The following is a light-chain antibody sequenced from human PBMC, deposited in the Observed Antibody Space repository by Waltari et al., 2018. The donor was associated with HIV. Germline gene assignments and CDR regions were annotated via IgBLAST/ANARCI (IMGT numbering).Light chain of an antibody. CDR1: AIGSKG. J-gene: IGLJ3*02. V-gene: IGLV3-21*02. Sequence: SYVLTQSPSVSVAPGQTARITCGANAIGSKGDHWYQQKPGQAPVLLVYDDSDRPSGIPERFSGSNSGNAATLTISRVEVGDEADYFCQVWETSSDLRLWVFGGGSRLTVL. CDR3: QVWETSSDLRLWV. CDR2: DDS.